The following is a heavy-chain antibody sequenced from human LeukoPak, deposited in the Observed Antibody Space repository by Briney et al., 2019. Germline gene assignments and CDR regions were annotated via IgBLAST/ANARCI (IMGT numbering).Heavy chain of an antibody. Sequence: GASVKVSCKVSGYTLTELSMHWVRQAPGKGLEWMGGLDPEDGETIYAQKFQGRVTMAEDTSTDTAYMELSSLRSEDTAVYYCATGPHCSSTSCPYGYFDYWGQGTLVTVSS. D-gene: IGHD2-2*01. J-gene: IGHJ4*02. CDR1: GYTLTELS. CDR2: LDPEDGET. V-gene: IGHV1-24*01. CDR3: ATGPHCSSTSCPYGYFDY.